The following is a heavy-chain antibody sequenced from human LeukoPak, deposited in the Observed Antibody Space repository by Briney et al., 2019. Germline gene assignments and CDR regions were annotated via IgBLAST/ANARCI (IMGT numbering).Heavy chain of an antibody. Sequence: GGSLRLSCVASGFTFSSYSMNWVRLAPGKGLEWVSSISSSSSYIYYADSVKGRFTISRDNAKNSLSLQMNSLRAEDTAVYYCARVTMVRGVYDAFDIWGQGTMVTVSS. J-gene: IGHJ3*02. CDR1: GFTFSSYS. V-gene: IGHV3-21*01. CDR2: ISSSSSYI. D-gene: IGHD3-10*01. CDR3: ARVTMVRGVYDAFDI.